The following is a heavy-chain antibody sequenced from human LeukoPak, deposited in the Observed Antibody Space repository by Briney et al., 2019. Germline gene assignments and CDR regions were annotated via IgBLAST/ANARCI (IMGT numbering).Heavy chain of an antibody. Sequence: SETLSLTCTVSGGSISGYYWSWIRQPPGKGLEWIGYIYYSGSTNYNPSLKSRVTISVDTSKHQFSLKLSSVTAADTAVYYCARGDYSNYGVYYYYYMDVWGKGTTVTVSS. CDR1: GGSISGYY. V-gene: IGHV4-59*01. J-gene: IGHJ6*03. D-gene: IGHD4-11*01. CDR3: ARGDYSNYGVYYYYYMDV. CDR2: IYYSGST.